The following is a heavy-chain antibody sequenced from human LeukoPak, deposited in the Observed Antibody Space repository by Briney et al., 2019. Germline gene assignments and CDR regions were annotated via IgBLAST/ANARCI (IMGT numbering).Heavy chain of an antibody. CDR1: RFTFTTYW. CDR3: AREHYGPDY. J-gene: IGHJ4*01. CDR2: INTDGTST. Sequence: PGGSLRLSCAASRFTFTTYWMHWIRQAPGKGLVWVSRINTDGTSTSYADSVKGRFTISRDNAKNTLYLQMNSLRVEDTAVYYVAREHYGPDYWGHGTLVTVSS. V-gene: IGHV3-74*01. D-gene: IGHD4-17*01.